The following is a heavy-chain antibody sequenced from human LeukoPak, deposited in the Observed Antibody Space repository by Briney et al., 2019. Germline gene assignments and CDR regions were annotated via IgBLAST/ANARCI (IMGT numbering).Heavy chain of an antibody. J-gene: IGHJ4*02. D-gene: IGHD1-1*01. CDR1: GGSIRNYY. V-gene: IGHV4-59*01. Sequence: SETLSLTCTVSGGSIRNYYWSWIRQPPGKGLEWIGYIYYSGSTNYNPSLESRVTISVDTSKNQFSLKLNSVTAADTAVYYCARHWNGMYYFDYWGQGTLVTVSS. CDR2: IYYSGST. CDR3: ARHWNGMYYFDY.